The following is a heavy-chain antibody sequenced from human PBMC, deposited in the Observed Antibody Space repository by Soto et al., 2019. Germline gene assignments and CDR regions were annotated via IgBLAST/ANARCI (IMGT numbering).Heavy chain of an antibody. D-gene: IGHD2-15*01. CDR1: GYSFTSYW. CDR2: IYPGDSDT. J-gene: IGHJ3*02. CDR3: ARPTDYIATIGAFDI. Sequence: PGESLKISCKGSGYSFTSYWIGWVRQMPGKGLEWMGIIYPGDSDTRYSPSFQGQVTISAGKSISTAYLQWSSLKASDTAMYYCARPTDYIATIGAFDIWGQGTMVTVSS. V-gene: IGHV5-51*01.